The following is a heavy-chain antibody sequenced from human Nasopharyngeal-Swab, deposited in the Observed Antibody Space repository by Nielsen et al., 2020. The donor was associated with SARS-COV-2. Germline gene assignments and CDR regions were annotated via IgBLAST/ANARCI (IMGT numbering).Heavy chain of an antibody. J-gene: IGHJ6*02. V-gene: IGHV3-30-3*01. CDR1: GFTFSSYA. D-gene: IGHD4-11*01. CDR3: ARDMTTVTTSRVDYYYGMDV. CDR2: ISYDGINK. Sequence: GESLKISCAASGFTFSSYAMHWVRQAPGKGLEWVAVISYDGINKYYADSVKGRFTISRDNSKNSLYLQMNSLRDEDTAVYYCARDMTTVTTSRVDYYYGMDVWGQGTTVTVSS.